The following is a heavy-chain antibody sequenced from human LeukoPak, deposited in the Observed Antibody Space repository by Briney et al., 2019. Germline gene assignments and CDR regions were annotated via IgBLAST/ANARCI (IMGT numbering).Heavy chain of an antibody. CDR3: NRGAADY. V-gene: IGHV3-15*01. J-gene: IGHJ4*02. Sequence: GGSLRLSCAASGFTFSNARMSWVRQAPGKGREWVGRIKSKTDGGTTDYAAPVKGRFTISRDDSKNTLYLQMNSLKTEDTAVYCCNRGAADYWGQGTLVTVSS. CDR2: IKSKTDGGTT. CDR1: GFTFSNAR. D-gene: IGHD6-13*01.